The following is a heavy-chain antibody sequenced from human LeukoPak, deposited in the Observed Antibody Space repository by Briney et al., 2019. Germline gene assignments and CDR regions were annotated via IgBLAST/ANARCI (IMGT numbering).Heavy chain of an antibody. Sequence: PSETLSLTCTVSGGSISSSIYYWGWIRQPPGKGLEWIGSSSYTGITYYNPSLKSRVTISVDTSKNDFSLKLSSVTAADTAVYYCARDNFYNSGGGMEDGFDIWGQGTMVTVSS. CDR3: ARDNFYNSGGGMEDGFDI. V-gene: IGHV4-39*07. J-gene: IGHJ3*02. CDR2: SSYTGIT. D-gene: IGHD3-10*01. CDR1: GGSISSSIYY.